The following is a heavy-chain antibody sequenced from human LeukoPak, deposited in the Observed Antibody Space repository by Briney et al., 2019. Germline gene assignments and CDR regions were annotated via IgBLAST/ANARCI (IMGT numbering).Heavy chain of an antibody. CDR2: INHSGST. D-gene: IGHD3-10*01. J-gene: IGHJ4*02. CDR1: GGSFSGYY. CDR3: ARGYARFGNYYFDY. Sequence: SETLSLTCAVYGGSFSGYYWSWIRQPPGKGLEWIGEINHSGSTNYNPSLKSRVTISVDTSKNQFSLKLSSVTAADTAVYYCARGYARFGNYYFDYWGQGTLVTVSS. V-gene: IGHV4-34*01.